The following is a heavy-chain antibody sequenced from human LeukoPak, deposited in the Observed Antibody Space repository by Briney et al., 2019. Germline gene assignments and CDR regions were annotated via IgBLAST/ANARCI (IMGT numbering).Heavy chain of an antibody. V-gene: IGHV3-7*01. J-gene: IGHJ4*02. Sequence: GSLRLSCAASGFTFSTYWMSWVRQAPGKGLEWVANINQDGSEKYHVDSVKGRFTISRDNAKNSLYLQMNSLRAEDTAVYYCASRIVGTPDYFDYWGLGTLVTVSS. CDR2: INQDGSEK. CDR3: ASRIVGTPDYFDY. CDR1: GFTFSTYW. D-gene: IGHD1-26*01.